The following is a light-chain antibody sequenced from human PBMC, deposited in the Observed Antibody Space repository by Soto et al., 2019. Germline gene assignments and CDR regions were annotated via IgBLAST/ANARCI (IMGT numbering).Light chain of an antibody. CDR3: QQYKTYPWT. CDR2: KAS. J-gene: IGKJ1*01. CDR1: QSISNS. Sequence: DIQMTQYPSTLSASVGDRVTITCRASQSISNSLAWYQQKAGKAPKLLIYKASSLESGVPSRFSGSGSGTDVTLTISSLQPDDFASYYCQQYKTYPWTFGQGTKVDIK. V-gene: IGKV1-5*03.